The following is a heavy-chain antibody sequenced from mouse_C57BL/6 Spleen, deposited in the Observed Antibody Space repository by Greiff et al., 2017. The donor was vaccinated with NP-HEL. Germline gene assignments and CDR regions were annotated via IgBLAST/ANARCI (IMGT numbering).Heavy chain of an antibody. Sequence: QVHVKQPGAELVKPGASVKMSCKASGYTFTSYWITWVKQRPGQGLEWIGDIYPGSGSTNYNEKFKSKATLTVDTSSSTAYMQLSSLTSEDSAVYYCARGWPYWGQGTTLTVSS. V-gene: IGHV1-55*01. CDR2: IYPGSGST. J-gene: IGHJ2*01. CDR3: ARGWPY. CDR1: GYTFTSYW. D-gene: IGHD2-3*01.